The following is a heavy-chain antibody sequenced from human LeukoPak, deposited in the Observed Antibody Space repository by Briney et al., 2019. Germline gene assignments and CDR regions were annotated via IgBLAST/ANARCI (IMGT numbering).Heavy chain of an antibody. D-gene: IGHD3-10*01. V-gene: IGHV4-38-2*02. CDR1: GYSISSGYY. J-gene: IGHJ6*03. CDR3: ARLHESSGSTYYYYYYMDV. CDR2: IYYSRST. Sequence: SETLSLTCTVSGYSISSGYYWGWIRQPPGKGLEWIGSIYYSRSTYYNPSLKSRVTISVDASKNQFSLRLSSVTAADTAVYYCARLHESSGSTYYYYYYMDVWGKGTTVTISS.